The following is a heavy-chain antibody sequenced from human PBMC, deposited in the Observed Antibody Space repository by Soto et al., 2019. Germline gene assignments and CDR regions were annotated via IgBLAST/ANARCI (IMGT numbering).Heavy chain of an antibody. V-gene: IGHV1-69*12. Sequence: QVQLVQSGAEVKKPGSSVTVSCKASGGTFGNSAISWVRQAPGQGLEWMGGIIPIFPTPVYAQKFQGRVTITADDSTNTADMELTSLKSEDTAVYYCARDKDRQQLGGNYYYGIDVWGQGTTVTVSS. J-gene: IGHJ6*02. CDR2: IIPIFPTP. D-gene: IGHD2-15*01. CDR1: GGTFGNSA. CDR3: ARDKDRQQLGGNYYYGIDV.